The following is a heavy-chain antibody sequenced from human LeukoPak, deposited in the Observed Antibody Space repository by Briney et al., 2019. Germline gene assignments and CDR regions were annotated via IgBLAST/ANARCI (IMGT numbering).Heavy chain of an antibody. CDR1: GXSISSSNW. CDR2: IYHSGST. V-gene: IGHV4-4*02. J-gene: IGHJ1*01. CDR3: ARYTVVKSGEYFQH. D-gene: IGHD4-23*01. Sequence: PSGTLSLTCAVSGXSISSSNWWSWVRQPPGKGLEWIGEIYHSGSTNYNPSLKSRVTISVDKSKNQFSLKLSSVTAADTAVYYCARYTVVKSGEYFQHWGQGTLVTVSS.